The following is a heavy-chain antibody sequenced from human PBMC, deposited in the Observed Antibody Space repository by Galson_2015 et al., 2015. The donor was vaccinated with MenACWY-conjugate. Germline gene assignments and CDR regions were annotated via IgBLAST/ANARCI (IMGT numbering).Heavy chain of an antibody. V-gene: IGHV3-23*01. CDR3: VKSSWVASGWGYFDY. D-gene: IGHD1-26*01. CDR1: GFTFSSYG. J-gene: IGHJ4*02. CDR2: ISGRRGST. Sequence: SLRLSCAASGFTFSSYGMSWVRQAPGKGLEGVSGISGRRGSTYYADSVKGRFTISRDNSKNTLYLQMNSLRAEDTAVYYCVKSSWVASGWGYFDYWGQGTLVTVSS.